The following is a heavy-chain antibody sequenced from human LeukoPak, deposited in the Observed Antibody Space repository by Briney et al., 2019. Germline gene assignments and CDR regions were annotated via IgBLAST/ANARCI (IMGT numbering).Heavy chain of an antibody. CDR1: GYTFTSYA. V-gene: IGHV1-3*04. CDR3: ARDSSGAPDDR. J-gene: IGHJ5*02. CDR2: INTGNGNT. Sequence: GASVKVSCKTSGYTFTSYAMHWVRQAPGQRLEWMGWINTGNGNTKYSQKFQGRVTITRDTSASTAYMELSSLRSEDTAVYYCARDSSGAPDDRWGQGTLVTVSS.